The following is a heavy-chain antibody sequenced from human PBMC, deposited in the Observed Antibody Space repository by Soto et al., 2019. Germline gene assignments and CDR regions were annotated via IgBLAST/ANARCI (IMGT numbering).Heavy chain of an antibody. CDR2: ILVGGST. CDR3: AKATATGGGAFDI. J-gene: IGHJ3*02. D-gene: IGHD2-8*02. Sequence: GGSLRLSCEASGFICSSYDMSWVRQAPGKGLEWVSTILVGGSTHYEDSVKGRFTISRDRSKNTVYLEMNSLTAGDTTVYYCAKATATGGGAFDICGQGTMVTVSS. CDR1: GFICSSYD. V-gene: IGHV3-23*01.